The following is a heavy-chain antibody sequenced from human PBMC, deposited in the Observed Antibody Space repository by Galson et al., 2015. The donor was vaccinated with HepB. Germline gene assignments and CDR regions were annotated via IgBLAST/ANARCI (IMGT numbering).Heavy chain of an antibody. V-gene: IGHV7-4-1*02. CDR1: GYTFTNHA. Sequence: SVKVSCKASGYTFTNHAMNWVRQAPGQGLGWMGGINTNTGNPTYAQGFTGRFVFSLDTSLSTAHLQISRLKAEDTAVYYCARDFCDKSSDYWGQGTLVTVSS. CDR3: ARDFCDKSSDY. CDR2: INTNTGNP. D-gene: IGHD2-15*01. J-gene: IGHJ4*02.